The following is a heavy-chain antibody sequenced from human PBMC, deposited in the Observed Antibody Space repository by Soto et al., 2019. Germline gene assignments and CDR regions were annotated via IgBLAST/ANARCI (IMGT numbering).Heavy chain of an antibody. V-gene: IGHV5-51*01. D-gene: IGHD3-22*01. CDR2: LCPGNSNN. CDR1: GYDFNRDW. CDR3: ARLPRGCKKTSCYYAGH. J-gene: IGHJ4*02. Sequence: GESLKISCSGSGYDFNRDWVSWVRQLPGRGQGWVGILCPGNSNNRLHPWLLSHVTLPDDVSVSTAFLQCGTMRTHDSGMYYCARLPRGCKKTSCYYAGHWGQGDSGTVSS.